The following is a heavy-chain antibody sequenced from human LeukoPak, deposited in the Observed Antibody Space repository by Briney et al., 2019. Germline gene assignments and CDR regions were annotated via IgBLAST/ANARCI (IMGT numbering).Heavy chain of an antibody. J-gene: IGHJ5*02. CDR1: GFTFSSYG. CDR2: ISYDGSNK. Sequence: GRSLRLSCAASGFTFSSYGMHWVRQAPGKGLEWVAVISYDGSNKYYADSVKGRFTISRDNSKNTLYLQINSLRAEDTALYHCVRGPYYSSRSLSWFDPWGQGTLVTVSS. CDR3: VRGPYYSSRSLSWFDP. D-gene: IGHD6-13*01. V-gene: IGHV3-30*03.